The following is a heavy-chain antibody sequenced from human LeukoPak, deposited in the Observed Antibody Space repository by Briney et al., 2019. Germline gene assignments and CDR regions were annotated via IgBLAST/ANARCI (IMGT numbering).Heavy chain of an antibody. CDR2: IYYSGST. D-gene: IGHD2-21*01. V-gene: IGHV4-31*03. CDR3: ARATYSGHWFDP. CDR1: GGSISSGGYY. Sequence: SQTLSLTCTVSGGSISSGGYYWSWIRQHPGKGLEGIGYIYYSGSTYYNPSLKSRVTISVDTSKNQFSLKLSSVTAADTAVYYCARATYSGHWFDPWGQGTLVTVSS. J-gene: IGHJ5*02.